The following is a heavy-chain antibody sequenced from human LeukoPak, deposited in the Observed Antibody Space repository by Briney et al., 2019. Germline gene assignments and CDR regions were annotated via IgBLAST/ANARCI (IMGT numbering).Heavy chain of an antibody. CDR3: AKVGIVVVPAAIRYYYYYMDV. D-gene: IGHD2-2*01. CDR2: ISSSSSYI. J-gene: IGHJ6*03. CDR1: GFTFSSYS. Sequence: GGSLRLSCAASGFTFSSYSMNWVRQAPGKGLEWVSSISSSSSYIYYADSVKGRFTISRDNAKNSLYLQMNSLRAGDTAVYYCAKVGIVVVPAAIRYYYYYMDVWGKGTTVTVSS. V-gene: IGHV3-21*01.